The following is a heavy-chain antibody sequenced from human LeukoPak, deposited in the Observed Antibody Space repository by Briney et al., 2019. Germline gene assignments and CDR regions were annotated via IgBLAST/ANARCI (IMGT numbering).Heavy chain of an antibody. D-gene: IGHD1-7*01. V-gene: IGHV1-2*02. CDR2: INPNSGGT. J-gene: IGHJ5*02. CDR3: ARGVAGITGTTAWFDP. Sequence: ASVKVSCKASGYTFTGYYMHWVRQAPGQRLEWMGWINPNSGGTNYAQKFQGRVTMTRDTSISTAYMELSRLRSDDTAVYYCARGVAGITGTTAWFDPWGQGTLVTVSS. CDR1: GYTFTGYY.